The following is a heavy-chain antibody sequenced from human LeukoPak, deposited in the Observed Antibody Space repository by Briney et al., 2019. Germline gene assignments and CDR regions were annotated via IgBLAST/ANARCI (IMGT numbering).Heavy chain of an antibody. CDR1: GFIFSNYG. V-gene: IGHV3-64*04. CDR3: TKEYIEFS. D-gene: IGHD5-12*01. CDR2: ISSDGDNT. Sequence: PGGSLRLSCSASGFIFSNYGMYWVRQAPGKGLEFVSAISSDGDNTFYADSVKGRFTISRDNAKNSLYLQMNSLRDEDTAVYYCTKEYIEFSWGQGTLVTVSS. J-gene: IGHJ5*02.